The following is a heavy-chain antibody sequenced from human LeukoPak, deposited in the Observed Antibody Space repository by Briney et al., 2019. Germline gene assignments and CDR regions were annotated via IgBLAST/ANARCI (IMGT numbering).Heavy chain of an antibody. J-gene: IGHJ4*02. CDR2: ISAYNGNT. V-gene: IGHV1-18*01. CDR1: GYTFTSYG. Sequence: ASVKVSCKASGYTFTSYGISWVRQAPGQGLEWMGWISAYNGNTNYAQKLQGRVTMTTDTSTSTAYMELRSLRSDDTAVYYCAREVMSNCGGDCYYGNFDYWGQGTLVTVSS. D-gene: IGHD2-21*02. CDR3: AREVMSNCGGDCYYGNFDY.